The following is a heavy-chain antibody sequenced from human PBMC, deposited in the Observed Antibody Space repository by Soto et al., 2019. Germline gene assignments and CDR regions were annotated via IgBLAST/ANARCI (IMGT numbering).Heavy chain of an antibody. CDR3: GGVARASNYANCLDV. CDR2: IDTDGSRK. D-gene: IGHD4-4*01. Sequence: GGSLRLSCAAAGFNYNTYWMYWVRQAPGKGLEWVANIDTDGSRKNYVDSVKGRFIISRDNAKNSLFLQMNSLRADDTDVYYCGGVARASNYANCLDVCHQETRFAVSS. J-gene: IGHJ6*02. V-gene: IGHV3-7*03. CDR1: GFNYNTYW.